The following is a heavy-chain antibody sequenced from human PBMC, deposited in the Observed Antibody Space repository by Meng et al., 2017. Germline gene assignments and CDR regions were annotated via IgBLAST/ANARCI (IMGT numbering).Heavy chain of an antibody. V-gene: IGHV3-21*01. CDR1: GFTFTTST. CDR2: ISSSSTYK. J-gene: IGHJ5*02. Sequence: EVHMVGSGGGLVKPGVFLRLSCAASGFTFTTSTMNWVRQAPGKGLEWVSSISSSSTYKYYADSVKGRFTISRDDPNNSLYVQMNSLTAGDTAVYYCVRGSGSYSSWGQGTLVTVSS. CDR3: VRGSGSYSS. D-gene: IGHD1-26*01.